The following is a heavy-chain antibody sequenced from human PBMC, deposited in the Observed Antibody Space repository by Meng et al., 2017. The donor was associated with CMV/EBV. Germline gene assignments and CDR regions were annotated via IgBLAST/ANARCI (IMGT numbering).Heavy chain of an antibody. CDR1: GYTFTSYD. CDR2: MDPNSGNT. CDR3: ARTTHSGYVGFDY. D-gene: IGHD5-12*01. J-gene: IGHJ4*02. V-gene: IGHV1-8*03. Sequence: ASVKVSCKASGYTFTSYDINWVRQATGQGLEWMGWMDPNSGNTGYAQKFQGRVTITRNTSISTAYMELSSLRSEDTAVYYCARTTHSGYVGFDYWGQGTLVTVSS.